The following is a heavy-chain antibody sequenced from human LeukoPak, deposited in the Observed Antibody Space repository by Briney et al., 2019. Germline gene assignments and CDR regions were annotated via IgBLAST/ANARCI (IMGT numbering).Heavy chain of an antibody. CDR2: IRYDGSNK. D-gene: IGHD2-2*01. J-gene: IGHJ6*03. Sequence: PGGSLRLSCAASRFTFSSYGMHWVRQAPGKGLEWVAFIRYDGSNKYYADSVKGRFTISRDNSKNTLYLQMNSLRAEDTAVYYCAKDPQYCSSTSCPLYYYYYMDVWGKGTTVTVSS. CDR3: AKDPQYCSSTSCPLYYYYYMDV. CDR1: RFTFSSYG. V-gene: IGHV3-30*02.